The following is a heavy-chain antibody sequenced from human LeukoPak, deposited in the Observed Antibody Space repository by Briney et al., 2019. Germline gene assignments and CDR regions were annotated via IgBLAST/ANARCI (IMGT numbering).Heavy chain of an antibody. J-gene: IGHJ4*02. CDR2: ISAYNGHT. D-gene: IGHD3-9*01. CDR1: GYTFTNYG. Sequence: ASVKVSCKGSGYTFTNYGISWVRQAPGQGLEWMGWISAYNGHTKYAQKVQGRVTMTRDTSTSTAYMELRSLRSDDTAVYYCARVLDYDILTGSKAWYFDYWGQGTLVTVSS. V-gene: IGHV1-18*01. CDR3: ARVLDYDILTGSKAWYFDY.